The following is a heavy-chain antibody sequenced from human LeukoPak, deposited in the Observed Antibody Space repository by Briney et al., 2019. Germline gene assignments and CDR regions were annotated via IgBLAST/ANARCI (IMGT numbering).Heavy chain of an antibody. CDR3: VRDWGYDSSGYWQKYFDT. D-gene: IGHD3-22*01. CDR1: GFTFTTFW. Sequence: PGGSLRLSCAASGFTFTTFWMHSVRQAPGKGLVWVSRINHDGSSTNYADSVKGRFTISRDNAKNTVYLQMNSLRAEDTAVYYCVRDWGYDSSGYWQKYFDTWGQGTLVTVSS. CDR2: INHDGSST. J-gene: IGHJ4*02. V-gene: IGHV3-74*01.